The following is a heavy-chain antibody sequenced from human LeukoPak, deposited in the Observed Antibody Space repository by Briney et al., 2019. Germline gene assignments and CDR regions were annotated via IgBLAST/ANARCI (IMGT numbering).Heavy chain of an antibody. CDR1: GGSISSYY. D-gene: IGHD4-17*01. V-gene: IGHV4-4*07. CDR2: MYTSGST. Sequence: SETLSLTCSVSGGSISSYYWSWIRQPAGKQPEWIGRMYTSGSTYYNPSLKSRVTMSADTSKNQFSLKSTSVTAADTSVYYCAREGGPGGDYGSIDSWGQGTLVTVSS. CDR3: AREGGPGGDYGSIDS. J-gene: IGHJ4*02.